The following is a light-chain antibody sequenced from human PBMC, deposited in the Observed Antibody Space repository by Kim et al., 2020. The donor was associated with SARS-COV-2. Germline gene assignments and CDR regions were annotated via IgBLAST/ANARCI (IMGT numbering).Light chain of an antibody. CDR2: QDT. V-gene: IGLV3-1*01. CDR3: QAWDSSTAV. CDR1: KLGDKY. J-gene: IGLJ1*01. Sequence: VPPGQTASITCSGDKLGDKYACWYQQKPGQSPVLVIYQDTKRPSGIPERFSGSNSGNTATLTISGTQAMDEADYYCQAWDSSTAVFGTGTKVTVL.